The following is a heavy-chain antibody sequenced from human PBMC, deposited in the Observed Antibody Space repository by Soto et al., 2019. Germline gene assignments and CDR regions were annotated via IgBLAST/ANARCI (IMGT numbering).Heavy chain of an antibody. CDR3: ARGYSMATITFGY. D-gene: IGHD5-12*01. CDR1: GFTFSSYS. V-gene: IGHV3-21*01. CDR2: ISSSSSYI. J-gene: IGHJ4*02. Sequence: LRLSCAASGFTFSSYSMNWVRQAPGKGLEWVSSISSSSSYIYYADSVKGRFTISRDNAKNSLYLQMNSLRAEDTAVYYCARGYSMATITFGYWGQGTLVTVSS.